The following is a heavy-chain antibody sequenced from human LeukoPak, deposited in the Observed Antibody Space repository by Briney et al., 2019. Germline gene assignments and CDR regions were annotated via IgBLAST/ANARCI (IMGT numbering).Heavy chain of an antibody. CDR2: ISSSSIT. D-gene: IGHD3-22*01. CDR1: GFTFSNYG. V-gene: IGHV3-48*04. Sequence: GGSLRLSCIASGFTFSNYGMNWVHQAPGKGLEWVSHISSSSITHYADSVKGRFTISRDNAKNSLYLQMNSLRAEDTAVYYCGGDSSGYYDYRGQGILVTVSS. J-gene: IGHJ4*02. CDR3: GGDSSGYYDY.